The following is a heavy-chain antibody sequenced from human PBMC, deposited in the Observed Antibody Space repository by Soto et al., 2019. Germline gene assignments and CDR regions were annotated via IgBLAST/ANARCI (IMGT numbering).Heavy chain of an antibody. CDR3: ARHRRDSSGWYFDY. D-gene: IGHD6-19*01. Sequence: PSETLSLTCTVSGGSISSYYWTWTRQPPGKGLEWIGCIYNGATTNYNPSLKSRVTISVDTSKNQFSLKLTSVTAADTAVYYCARHRRDSSGWYFDYWGQGTLVTVSS. CDR2: IYNGATT. CDR1: GGSISSYY. V-gene: IGHV4-59*08. J-gene: IGHJ4*02.